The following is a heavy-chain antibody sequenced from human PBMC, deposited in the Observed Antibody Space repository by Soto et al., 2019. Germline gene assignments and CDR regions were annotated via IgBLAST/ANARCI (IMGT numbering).Heavy chain of an antibody. J-gene: IGHJ4*02. CDR3: ARGGVATIFGDS. V-gene: IGHV3-48*02. Sequence: EVQLEESGGGLVRPGGSLRVSCVASGFTFSRYSMNWVRQAPGKGLEWLSYIDSSSKTIYYADSVKGRFIISRDNTKNSLYLQMNRLRDEDTAMYHCARGGVATIFGDSWGQGTLVTVSS. CDR1: GFTFSRYS. CDR2: IDSSSKTI. D-gene: IGHD5-12*01.